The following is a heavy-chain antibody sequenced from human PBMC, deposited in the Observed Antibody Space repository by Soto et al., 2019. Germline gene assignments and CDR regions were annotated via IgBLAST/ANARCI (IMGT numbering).Heavy chain of an antibody. CDR1: GYTFTSYG. J-gene: IGHJ3*02. D-gene: IGHD3-3*01. CDR3: ARRRDYDFWSGYPHDAFDI. CDR2: ISAYNGNT. V-gene: IGHV1-18*04. Sequence: QVQLVQSGAEVKKPGASVKVSCKASGYTFTSYGISWVRQAPGQGLEWMGWISAYNGNTNYAQKLQGRVTMTTDTSTSTAYMELRSLRSDDTAVYYCARRRDYDFWSGYPHDAFDIWGQGTMVTVSS.